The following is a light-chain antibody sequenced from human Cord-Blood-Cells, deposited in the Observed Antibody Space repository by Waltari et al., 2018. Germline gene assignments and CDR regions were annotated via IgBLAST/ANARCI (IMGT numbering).Light chain of an antibody. CDR1: SSDVGGYNY. CDR2: DVS. V-gene: IGLV2-14*01. Sequence: LTQPASVSGSPGQSITISCTGTSSDVGGYNYVSWYQQHPGKAPKLMIYDVSNRPSGVSNRFSGSKSGNTASLTISGLQAEDEADYYCSSYTSSSTLVCGGGTKLTVL. J-gene: IGLJ3*02. CDR3: SSYTSSSTLV.